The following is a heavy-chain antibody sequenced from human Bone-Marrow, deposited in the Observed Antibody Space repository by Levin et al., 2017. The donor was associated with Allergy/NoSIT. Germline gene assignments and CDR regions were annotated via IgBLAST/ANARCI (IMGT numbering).Heavy chain of an antibody. J-gene: IGHJ6*02. CDR2: TSYDGTNK. D-gene: IGHD3-3*02. CDR3: AKDGHFGRQNYFYNMDV. Sequence: GGSLRLSCAASTFTFRSYGMHWVRQAPGKGLEWVAVTSYDGTNKYYADSVKGRFTISRDNSKNTLYLQMNSLRAEDTAVYYCAKDGHFGRQNYFYNMDVWGQGTTVTVSS. CDR1: TFTFRSYG. V-gene: IGHV3-30*18.